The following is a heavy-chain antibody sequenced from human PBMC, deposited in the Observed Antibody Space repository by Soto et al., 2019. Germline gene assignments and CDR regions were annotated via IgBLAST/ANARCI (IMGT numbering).Heavy chain of an antibody. V-gene: IGHV3-74*01. D-gene: IGHD3-16*01. J-gene: IGHJ5*02. CDR2: INPAGTIT. Sequence: MQMVESGGDSVQPGGSLRLSCAASGFPFSHYWMHWVRQTPGKGLVWVSRINPAGTITNYADSVEGRFTISRDNADSALFLQMNSLSAEDTAIYYCTSDTFGLRDTWGQGTLVTVSS. CDR3: TSDTFGLRDT. CDR1: GFPFSHYW.